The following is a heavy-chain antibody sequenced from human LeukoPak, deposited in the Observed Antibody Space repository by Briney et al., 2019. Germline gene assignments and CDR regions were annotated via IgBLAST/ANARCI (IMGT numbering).Heavy chain of an antibody. Sequence: GGSLRLSCAASGFTFRSYWMSWVRQAPGKGLEWAANMKLEGSEEYYVDSVKGRFTISSDNAKNSLYLQMNSLRVDDTAVYYCARWARYCSSGSCYSWFDPWGQGTLVTVSS. D-gene: IGHD2-15*01. CDR1: GFTFRSYW. J-gene: IGHJ5*02. CDR2: MKLEGSEE. CDR3: ARWARYCSSGSCYSWFDP. V-gene: IGHV3-7*01.